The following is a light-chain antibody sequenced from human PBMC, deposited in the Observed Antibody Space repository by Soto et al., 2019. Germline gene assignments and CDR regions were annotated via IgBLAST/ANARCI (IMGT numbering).Light chain of an antibody. Sequence: EIVLTQSPATLSLSPGEIATLSCRASQSVNTYLAWYRQKPGQSPRLLIYDASNRATGIPARFSGSGSRTDFTLTITSLEPDDFAVYYCQQRTTWPGTFGQGTKLEIK. V-gene: IGKV3-11*01. CDR3: QQRTTWPGT. J-gene: IGKJ2*01. CDR2: DAS. CDR1: QSVNTY.